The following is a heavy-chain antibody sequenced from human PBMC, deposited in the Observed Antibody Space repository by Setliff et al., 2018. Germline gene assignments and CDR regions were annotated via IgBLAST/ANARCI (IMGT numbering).Heavy chain of an antibody. CDR2: VSGSGMTR. V-gene: IGHV3-48*04. CDR3: ARWTARAVDY. CDR1: GFTFRKHA. J-gene: IGHJ4*02. Sequence: GGSLRLSCTASGFTFRKHALAWVRQAPGKGLQWVSSVSGSGMTRDYTDSVKGRFTISRDNAKNLLYLQMNSLRAEDTAVYYCARWTARAVDYWGQGTLVTVSS. D-gene: IGHD6-6*01.